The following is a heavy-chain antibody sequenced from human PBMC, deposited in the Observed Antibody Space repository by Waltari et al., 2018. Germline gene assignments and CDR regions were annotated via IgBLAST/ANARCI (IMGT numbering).Heavy chain of an antibody. CDR3: AKDAEGTRPLVVVIAYFDY. V-gene: IGHV3-23*01. CDR1: GFTFSSYA. J-gene: IGHJ4*02. CDR2: ISGRGGSN. D-gene: IGHD2-21*01. Sequence: EVQLLESGGGLVQPGGSLRLSCAASGFTFSSYALSWVRQAPGRGLEWVSAISGRGGSNYSADSVKGRFTISRDNSKNTLYLQMNSLRAEYTAVYYCAKDAEGTRPLVVVIAYFDYWGQGTLVTVSS.